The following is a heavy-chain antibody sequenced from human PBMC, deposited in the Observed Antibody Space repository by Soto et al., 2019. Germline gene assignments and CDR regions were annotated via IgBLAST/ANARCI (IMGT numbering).Heavy chain of an antibody. CDR2: ISGSGGST. V-gene: IGHV3-23*01. CDR3: ARETYYDFLSGYYSYGMDV. Sequence: EVQLLESGGGLVQPGGSLRLSCAASGFTFSSYAMSWVRQAPGKGLEWVSAISGSGGSTYYADSVKGRFTISRDNSKNTLYLQMNSLRAEDTAVYYCARETYYDFLSGYYSYGMDVWGQGTTVTVSS. J-gene: IGHJ6*02. CDR1: GFTFSSYA. D-gene: IGHD3-3*01.